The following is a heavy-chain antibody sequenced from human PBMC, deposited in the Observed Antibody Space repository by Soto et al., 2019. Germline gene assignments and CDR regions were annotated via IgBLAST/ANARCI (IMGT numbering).Heavy chain of an antibody. J-gene: IGHJ5*02. D-gene: IGHD2-2*01. V-gene: IGHV4-34*01. CDR1: GGSFSGYY. CDR2: INHSGST. Sequence: SETLSLTCAVYGGSFSGYYWSWIRQPPGKGLEWIGEINHSGSTNYNPSLKSRVTISVDTSKNQFSLKLSSVTAADTAVYYCARSRLLYCSSTSCKTKYNWFDPWGQGTLVTVSS. CDR3: ARSRLLYCSSTSCKTKYNWFDP.